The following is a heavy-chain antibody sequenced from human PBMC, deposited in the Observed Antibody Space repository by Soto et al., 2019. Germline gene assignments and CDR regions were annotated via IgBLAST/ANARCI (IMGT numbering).Heavy chain of an antibody. V-gene: IGHV4-39*01. CDR2: IYYSGST. Sequence: SETLSLTCTVSGGSISSSSYYWGWIRQPPGKGLEWIGSIYYSGSTYYNPSLKSRVTISVDTSKNQFSLKLSSVTAADTAVYYCARIPFSGSYHLDYWGQGTLVTVSS. CDR3: ARIPFSGSYHLDY. J-gene: IGHJ4*02. D-gene: IGHD1-26*01. CDR1: GGSISSSSYY.